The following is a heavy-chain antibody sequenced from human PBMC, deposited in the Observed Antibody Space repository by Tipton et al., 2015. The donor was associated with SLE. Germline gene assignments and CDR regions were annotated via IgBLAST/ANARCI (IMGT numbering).Heavy chain of an antibody. CDR3: ARDQVGYSGYTSFYYMDV. Sequence: TLSLTCTVSGGSISTYYWSWIRQPPRKGLEWIGYIYYSGSTNYNPSLKSRVTISVDTSKNLFSLKLSSVTAADTAVYYCARDQVGYSGYTSFYYMDVWGKGTTVTVSS. V-gene: IGHV4-59*01. J-gene: IGHJ6*03. CDR1: GGSISTYY. D-gene: IGHD5-12*01. CDR2: IYYSGST.